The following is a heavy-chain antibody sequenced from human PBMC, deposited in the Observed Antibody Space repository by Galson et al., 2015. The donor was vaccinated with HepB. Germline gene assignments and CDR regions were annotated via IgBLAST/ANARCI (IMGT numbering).Heavy chain of an antibody. V-gene: IGHV4-30-4*07. CDR2: IHYTGST. Sequence: TLSLTCIVSGGSISRGDYSWSWIRQPPGKGLEWIGYIHYTGSTSYTPSLESRVTISVDTSKNQFSLKMSPVTAADTAVYYCARVGYGYLFDYWGQGTLVTVSS. J-gene: IGHJ4*02. CDR1: GGSISRGDYS. D-gene: IGHD5-18*01. CDR3: ARVGYGYLFDY.